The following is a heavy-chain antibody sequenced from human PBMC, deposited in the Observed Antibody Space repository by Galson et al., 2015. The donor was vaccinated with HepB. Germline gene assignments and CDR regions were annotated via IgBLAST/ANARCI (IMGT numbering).Heavy chain of an antibody. V-gene: IGHV3-30-3*01. CDR1: GFTFSSYA. D-gene: IGHD3-10*01. Sequence: SLRLSCAASGFTFSSYAMHWVRQAPGKGLEWVAVISYDGSNKYYADSVKGRFTISRDNSKNTLYLQMNSLRAEDTAVYYCARELGALRRGFGELVGDYWGQGTLVTVSS. J-gene: IGHJ4*02. CDR3: ARELGALRRGFGELVGDY. CDR2: ISYDGSNK.